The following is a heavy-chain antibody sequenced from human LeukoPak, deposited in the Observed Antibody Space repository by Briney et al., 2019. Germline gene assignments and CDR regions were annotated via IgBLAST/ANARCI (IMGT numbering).Heavy chain of an antibody. D-gene: IGHD2-21*02. J-gene: IGHJ4*02. V-gene: IGHV3-15*07. CDR1: GFTFSNAW. CDR2: IKTKPDGGPT. Sequence: PGGSLRLSCAASGFTFSNAWMNWVRQAPGKGLEWVGRIKTKPDGGPTVYAVPVRGRFTISRDDSKKTLFLQIGSLKTEDTAVYYCTTRVVTTNDFWGQGTLVTVSS. CDR3: TTRVVTTNDF.